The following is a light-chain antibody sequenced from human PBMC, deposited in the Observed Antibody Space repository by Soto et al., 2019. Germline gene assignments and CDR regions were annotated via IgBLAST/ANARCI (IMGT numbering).Light chain of an antibody. V-gene: IGKV1-27*01. Sequence: DIQMTQSPASLSASVGDSVTITCRASQDISNYLAWYQQRPGKVPQLLIYAASTLQPGVPSRFSGSGSGTEFTLTISSLQPEDVATYYCQNCHSAAFTFGPGTKVDVK. CDR3: QNCHSAAFT. J-gene: IGKJ3*01. CDR1: QDISNY. CDR2: AAS.